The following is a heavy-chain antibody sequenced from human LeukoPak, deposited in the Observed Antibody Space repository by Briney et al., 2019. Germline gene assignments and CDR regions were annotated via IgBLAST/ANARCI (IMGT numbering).Heavy chain of an antibody. CDR1: GYTFTVYS. CDR3: ARDASMINFDY. CDR2: ITTSTGKP. D-gene: IGHD3-16*01. J-gene: IGHJ4*02. Sequence: ASVKVSCEASGYTFTVYSINWLLQAPGQGLEWMGWITTSTGKPTYAQGFTGRFVFSLDTSVSTTYLHISSLKAEDTAVYYCARDASMINFDYWGQGSLVTVSS. V-gene: IGHV7-4-1*02.